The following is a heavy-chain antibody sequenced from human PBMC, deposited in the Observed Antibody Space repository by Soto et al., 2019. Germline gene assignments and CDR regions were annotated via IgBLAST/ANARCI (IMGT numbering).Heavy chain of an antibody. CDR3: ARNIGY. J-gene: IGHJ4*02. CDR2: INHSGST. Sequence: PSETLSLTCAVYGGSSSGYYWSWIRQPPGKGLEWIGEINHSGSTNYNPSLKSRVTISVDTSKNQFSLKLSSVTAADTAVYYCARNIGYWGQGTLVTVSS. V-gene: IGHV4-34*01. CDR1: GGSSSGYY.